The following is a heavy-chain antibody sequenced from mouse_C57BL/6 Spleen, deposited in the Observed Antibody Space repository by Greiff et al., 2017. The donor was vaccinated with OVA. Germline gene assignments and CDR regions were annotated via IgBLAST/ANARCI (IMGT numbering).Heavy chain of an antibody. CDR2: IYPGSGNT. Sequence: QVQLQQSGAELVRPGASVKLSCKASGYTFTDYYINWVKQRPGQGLEWIARIYPGSGNTYYNEKFKGKSTLTVDKSSSTAYMQLRSLTSEDSAVCYCARGGLGQYFDVWGTGTTVTVSS. J-gene: IGHJ1*03. CDR3: ARGGLGQYFDV. CDR1: GYTFTDYY. V-gene: IGHV1-76*01. D-gene: IGHD4-1*01.